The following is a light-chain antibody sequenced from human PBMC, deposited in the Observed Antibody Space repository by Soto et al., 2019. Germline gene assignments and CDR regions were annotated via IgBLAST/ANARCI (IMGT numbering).Light chain of an antibody. V-gene: IGKV1-39*01. J-gene: IGKJ2*01. CDR3: QQSYNIPRT. Sequence: DILMTQSPSSLSASVGDRVTITCRASQNIINHLNWYQQKPGEAPNLLIYTASSLPTGVPSRFSGSGSGTYFTLTISSLQLEDFATYYCQQSYNIPRTFGQGTKLDIK. CDR2: TAS. CDR1: QNIINH.